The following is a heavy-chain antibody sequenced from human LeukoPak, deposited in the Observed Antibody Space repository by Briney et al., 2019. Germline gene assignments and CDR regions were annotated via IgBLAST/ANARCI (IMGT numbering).Heavy chain of an antibody. CDR1: GGSISSYH. Sequence: SETLSLTCTVSGGSISSYHWSWIRQPPGKGLEWIGYIYYSGSTNYNPSLKSRVTISVDTSKNQFSLKLSSVTAADTAVYYCARVGDYVWGSYLATNWFDPWGQGTLVTVSS. CDR3: ARVGDYVWGSYLATNWFDP. CDR2: IYYSGST. J-gene: IGHJ5*02. D-gene: IGHD3-16*01. V-gene: IGHV4-59*12.